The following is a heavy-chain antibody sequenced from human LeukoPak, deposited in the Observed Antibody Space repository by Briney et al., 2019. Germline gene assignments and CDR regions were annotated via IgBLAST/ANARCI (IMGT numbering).Heavy chain of an antibody. CDR2: IYYSGST. D-gene: IGHD4-17*01. V-gene: IGHV4-59*08. Sequence: SETLSLTCAVSGGSIRSYYWSWIRQPPGKGLEWIGYIYYSGSTNYHPSLKSRVTISVDTSKNQLSLKLNSVTAADTAVYYCARHVDVGTTAARFDPWGQGTLVTVSS. CDR1: GGSIRSYY. CDR3: ARHVDVGTTAARFDP. J-gene: IGHJ5*02.